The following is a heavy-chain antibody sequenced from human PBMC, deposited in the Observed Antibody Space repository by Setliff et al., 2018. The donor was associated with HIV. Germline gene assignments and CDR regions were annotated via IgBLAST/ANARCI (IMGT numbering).Heavy chain of an antibody. CDR1: GGSISSSSYY. CDR2: IYYSGST. V-gene: IGHV4-39*01. J-gene: IGHJ5*02. Sequence: PSETLSLTCTVSGGSISSSSYYWGWIRQPPGKGLEWIGNIYYSGSTYYNPSLKSRVTISVDTSENQFSLRLNSVTAADTAVYYCARYRYYYDSSGYGRGFDPWGQGTLVTVSS. CDR3: ARYRYYYDSSGYGRGFDP. D-gene: IGHD3-22*01.